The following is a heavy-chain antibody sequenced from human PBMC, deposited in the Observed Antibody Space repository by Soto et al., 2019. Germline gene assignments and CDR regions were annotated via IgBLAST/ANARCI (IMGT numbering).Heavy chain of an antibody. CDR1: GYTFTSYD. J-gene: IGHJ2*01. V-gene: IGHV1-8*01. CDR2: MNPNSGNT. D-gene: IGHD3-10*01. Sequence: ASVKVSCKASGYTFTSYDINWVRQATGQGFEYLGWMNPNSGNTGYVKKFQGRVTMTRDTSMSTAYMELSSLRSEDTAVYYCVCFLKFGQQPRSTLFSDPAPSDL. CDR3: VCFLKFGQQPRSTLFSDPAPSDL.